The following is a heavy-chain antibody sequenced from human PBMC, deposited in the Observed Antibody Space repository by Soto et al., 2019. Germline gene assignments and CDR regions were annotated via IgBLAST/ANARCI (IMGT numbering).Heavy chain of an antibody. D-gene: IGHD5-12*01. CDR1: GFTFGSYA. J-gene: IGHJ4*02. V-gene: IGHV3-23*01. CDR2: ISGSGGST. CDR3: AKRPVGFYYFDY. Sequence: GGFLRLSCAASGFTFGSYAMSWVRQAPGKGLEWVSAISGSGGSTYYADSVKGRFTISRDNSKNTLYLQMNSLRAEDTAVYYCAKRPVGFYYFDYWGQGTLVTVSS.